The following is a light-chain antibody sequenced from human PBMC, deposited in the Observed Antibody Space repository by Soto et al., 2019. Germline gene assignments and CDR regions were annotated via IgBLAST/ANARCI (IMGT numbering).Light chain of an antibody. J-gene: IGKJ1*01. V-gene: IGKV1-9*01. Sequence: DIQLTQSPSFLSASVGDRVTITCRASQGISSYLAWYQQKPGKAPKLLIYAASTLQSGVPSRFSGSGSGKEFTLTISSLQPEDFATYYCQQLNSYPQWTFGQGTKVEIK. CDR1: QGISSY. CDR2: AAS. CDR3: QQLNSYPQWT.